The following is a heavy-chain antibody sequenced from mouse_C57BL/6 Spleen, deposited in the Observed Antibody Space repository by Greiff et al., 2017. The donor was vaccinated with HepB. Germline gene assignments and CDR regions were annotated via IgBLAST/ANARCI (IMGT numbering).Heavy chain of an antibody. J-gene: IGHJ4*01. V-gene: IGHV5-4*01. CDR2: ISDGGSYT. Sequence: DVMLVESGGGLVKPGGSLKLSCAASGFTFSSYAMSWVRQTPEKRLEWVATISDGGSYTYYPDNVKGRFTISRDNAKNNLYLQMSHLKSEDTAMYYCARERPTGTGHYYAMDYWGQGTSVTVSS. CDR1: GFTFSSYA. CDR3: ARERPTGTGHYYAMDY. D-gene: IGHD4-1*02.